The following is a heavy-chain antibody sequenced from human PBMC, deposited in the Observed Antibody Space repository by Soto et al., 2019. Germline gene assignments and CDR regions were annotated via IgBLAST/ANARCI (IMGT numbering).Heavy chain of an antibody. CDR1: GYTFTSYG. D-gene: IGHD1-26*01. V-gene: IGHV1-18*01. CDR3: ARDQRKELPDY. J-gene: IGHJ4*02. Sequence: ASVKVSCKASGYTFTSYGISWVRQAPGQGLEWMGWISAYNGNTNYAQKLQGRVTMTTDTSTSTAFMELRSLRSDDTAVYCCARDQRKELPDYWGQGTLVTVSS. CDR2: ISAYNGNT.